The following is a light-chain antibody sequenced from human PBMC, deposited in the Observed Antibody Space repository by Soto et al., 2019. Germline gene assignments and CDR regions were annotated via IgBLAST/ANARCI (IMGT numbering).Light chain of an antibody. J-gene: IGKJ5*01. V-gene: IGKV3-15*01. Sequence: ERVITQSPATLSVSPGERATLSCRASQSVSSHLACYQQKPGQPPRLLIYGASTRATGIPARFSGSGSGTEFTLTISSXQSEDFAVYYCQQYNNWPITFGQGTRLEIK. CDR1: QSVSSH. CDR3: QQYNNWPIT. CDR2: GAS.